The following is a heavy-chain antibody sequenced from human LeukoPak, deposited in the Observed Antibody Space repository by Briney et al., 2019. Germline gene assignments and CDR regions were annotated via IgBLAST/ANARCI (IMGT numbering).Heavy chain of an antibody. CDR2: IYYSGST. CDR3: ARRDNWGFHFDY. J-gene: IGHJ4*02. D-gene: IGHD7-27*01. V-gene: IGHV4-59*08. CDR1: GGSISSYY. Sequence: TSETLSLTCTVSGGSISSYYWSWIRQPPGKGLEWIGYIYYSGSTNYNPSLKSRVTISVDTSKNQFSLKLSSVTAADTAVYYCARRDNWGFHFDYWGQGTLVTVSS.